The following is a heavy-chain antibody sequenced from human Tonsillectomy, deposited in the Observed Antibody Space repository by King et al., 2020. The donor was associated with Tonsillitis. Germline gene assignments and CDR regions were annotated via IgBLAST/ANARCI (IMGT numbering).Heavy chain of an antibody. CDR1: GFTFSSYA. D-gene: IGHD3-9*01. V-gene: IGHV3-23*04. Sequence: VQLVESGGGLVQPGGSLRLSCAASGFTFSSYAMSWVRQAPGKGLEWVSAISGSGGSIYYADSVKGRFTISRDNSKNTLYLQVNSLRAEDTAVYYCAKEYYDILTGYYARPFDYRGQGTLVTVSS. CDR3: AKEYYDILTGYYARPFDY. J-gene: IGHJ4*02. CDR2: ISGSGGSI.